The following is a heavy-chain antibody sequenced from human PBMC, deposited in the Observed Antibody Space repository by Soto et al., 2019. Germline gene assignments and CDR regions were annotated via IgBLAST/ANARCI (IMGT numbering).Heavy chain of an antibody. V-gene: IGHV1-18*01. J-gene: IGHJ4*02. CDR3: ARDPYSWNDGGDY. D-gene: IGHD1-1*01. CDR2: ISAYSGKT. CDR1: GYTFSSYG. Sequence: QVHLVHSGAEMKRPGASVKVSCQASGYTFSSYGINWVRQAPGQGLEWMGWISAYSGKTKSAVKFQDRVTLTTDTSTSTAYMELRSLRSDDTAVYYCARDPYSWNDGGDYWGQGTLVTVSS.